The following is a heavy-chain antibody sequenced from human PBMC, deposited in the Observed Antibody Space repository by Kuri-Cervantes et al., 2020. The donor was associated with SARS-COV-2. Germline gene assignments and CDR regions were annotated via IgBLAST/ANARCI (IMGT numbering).Heavy chain of an antibody. Sequence: ASVKVSCKASGYTFTSYGISWVRQAPGQGLEWMGWISAYNGNTNYAQKLQGRVTMTTDTSTSTAYMELRSLRSDDTAVYYRARSPGSIVVVAAPDYWGQGTLVTVSS. CDR1: GYTFTSYG. D-gene: IGHD2-21*02. CDR2: ISAYNGNT. CDR3: ARSPGSIVVVAAPDY. V-gene: IGHV1-18*04. J-gene: IGHJ4*02.